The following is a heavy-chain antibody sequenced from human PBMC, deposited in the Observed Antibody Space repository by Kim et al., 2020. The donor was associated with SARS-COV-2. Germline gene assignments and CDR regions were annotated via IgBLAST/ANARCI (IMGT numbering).Heavy chain of an antibody. V-gene: IGHV3-11*05. CDR3: ARAGRGYSYGYFDY. Sequence: ADSVKGRFTISRDNAKNSLYLQMNSLRAEDTAVYYCARAGRGYSYGYFDYWGQGTLVTVSS. D-gene: IGHD5-18*01. J-gene: IGHJ4*02.